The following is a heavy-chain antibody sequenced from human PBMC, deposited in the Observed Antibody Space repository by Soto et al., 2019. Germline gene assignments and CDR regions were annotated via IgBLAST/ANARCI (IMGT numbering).Heavy chain of an antibody. CDR1: GSTLTELS. D-gene: IGHD3-22*01. Sequence: ASVKVSCKVSGSTLTELSMHWVRQAPGKGLEWMGGFDPEDGETIYAQKFQGRVTMTEDTSTDTAYMELSSLRSEDTAVYYCATATYYYDSSGRPPAFDIWGQGTMVTVSS. V-gene: IGHV1-24*01. CDR2: FDPEDGET. CDR3: ATATYYYDSSGRPPAFDI. J-gene: IGHJ3*02.